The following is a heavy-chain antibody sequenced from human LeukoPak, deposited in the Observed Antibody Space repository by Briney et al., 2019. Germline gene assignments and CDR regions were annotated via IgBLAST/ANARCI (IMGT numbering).Heavy chain of an antibody. CDR3: ARGLRSYDFWSGYPKPNWFDP. V-gene: IGHV1-8*02. CDR2: MNPNSGNT. CDR1: GYTFTSYG. D-gene: IGHD3-3*01. Sequence: AASVKVSCKASGYTFTSYGISWVRQAPGQGLEWMGWMNPNSGNTGYAQKFQGRVTMTRNTSISTAYMELSSLRSEDTAVYYCARGLRSYDFWSGYPKPNWFDPWGQGTLVTVSS. J-gene: IGHJ5*02.